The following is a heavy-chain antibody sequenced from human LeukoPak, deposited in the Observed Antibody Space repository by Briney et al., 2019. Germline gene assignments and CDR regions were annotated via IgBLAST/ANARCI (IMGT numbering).Heavy chain of an antibody. J-gene: IGHJ4*03. CDR2: IYYSGST. D-gene: IGHD3-22*01. V-gene: IGHV4-39*02. CDR3: ARDLDSSGRYFDY. CDR1: GGSISSSSYY. Sequence: PSETLSLTCTVSGGSISSSSYYWGWIRQPPGKGLEWIGSIYYSGSTYYNPSLKSRVTISVDTSKNQFSLKLSSVTAADTAVYYCARDLDSSGRYFDYWGQGPWSPSPQ.